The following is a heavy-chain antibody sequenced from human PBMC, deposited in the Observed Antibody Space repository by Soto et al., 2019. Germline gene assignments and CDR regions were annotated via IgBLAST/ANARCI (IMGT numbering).Heavy chain of an antibody. J-gene: IGHJ6*02. CDR3: ANDGASYYYYGMDV. D-gene: IGHD3-10*01. V-gene: IGHV3-30*18. Sequence: QVQLVESGGGVVQPGRSLRLSCAASGFTFSSYGMHWVRQAPGKGLEWVAVISYDGSNKYYADSVKGRFTISRDNSKNTLYLQMNSLRAEDTAVYYCANDGASYYYYGMDVWGQGTTVTVSS. CDR1: GFTFSSYG. CDR2: ISYDGSNK.